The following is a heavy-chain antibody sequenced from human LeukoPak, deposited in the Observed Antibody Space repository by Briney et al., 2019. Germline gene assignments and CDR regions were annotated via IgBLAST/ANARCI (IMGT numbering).Heavy chain of an antibody. CDR2: IYYSGST. J-gene: IGHJ4*02. D-gene: IGHD5-18*01. CDR1: SYSISSGYX. CDR3: ARDSPGYSYGSVV. V-gene: IGHV4-28*03. Sequence: XETXXXXXXVSSYSISSGYXWGWIRQPPGKGXEXIGYIYYSGSTNYNPSLKSRVTMSVDTSKNQFSLKLSSVTAADTAVYYCARDSPGYSYGSVVWGQGTLVTVSS.